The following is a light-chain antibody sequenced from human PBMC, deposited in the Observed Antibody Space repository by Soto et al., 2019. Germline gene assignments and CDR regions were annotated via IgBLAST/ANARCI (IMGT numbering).Light chain of an antibody. CDR3: AAWDDSLSGQGV. V-gene: IGLV1-47*01. CDR1: SSNIGSNY. J-gene: IGLJ2*01. Sequence: HSVLTQPPSASGTPGQRVTISCSGSSSNIGSNYVYWYQQLPGTAPKLLIYRNNQRPSGVPDRFSGSKSGTSASLAISGLRSEDEADYYCAAWDDSLSGQGVFGGGTKVTVL. CDR2: RNN.